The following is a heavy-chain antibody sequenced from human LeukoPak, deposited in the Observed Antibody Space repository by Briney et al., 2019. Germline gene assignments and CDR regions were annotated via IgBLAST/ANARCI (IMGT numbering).Heavy chain of an antibody. Sequence: KPSETLSLTCAVSGGSISSSNWWSWVRQPPGKGLEWIGEIYHSGSTNYNPSLKSRVTISVDKSKNQFSLKLSSVTAADTAVYYCARKGTAYGGNSGFDYWGQGTLVTVSS. CDR1: GGSISSSNW. CDR2: IYHSGST. J-gene: IGHJ4*02. D-gene: IGHD4-23*01. CDR3: ARKGTAYGGNSGFDY. V-gene: IGHV4-4*02.